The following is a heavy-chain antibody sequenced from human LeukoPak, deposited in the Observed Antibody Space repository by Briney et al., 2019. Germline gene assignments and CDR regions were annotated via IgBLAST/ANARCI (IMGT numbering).Heavy chain of an antibody. CDR2: ISSDGSKK. CDR1: GFTFSSLG. CDR3: AKGRQYSFDYLIDY. D-gene: IGHD3-9*01. Sequence: PGGSLRLSCAASGFTFSSLGMHWVRQAPGKGREWVAVISSDGSKKNYADSVKGRLTLSRDNSKNTVYLQVDSLRTEDTAVYYCAKGRQYSFDYLIDYWGQGTLVTVSS. J-gene: IGHJ4*02. V-gene: IGHV3-30*18.